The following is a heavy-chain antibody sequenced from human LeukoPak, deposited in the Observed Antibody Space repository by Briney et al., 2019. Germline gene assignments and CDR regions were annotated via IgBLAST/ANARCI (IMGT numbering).Heavy chain of an antibody. D-gene: IGHD3-10*01. CDR3: ARDGSWSLDAFDI. Sequence: SVKVSCKASGLTFRSYAISWVRQAPGHGLEWMGGIIPIFGTANYAQKFQGRVTITTDESTSTAFMRLSSLRSEDRAVHYWARDGSWSLDAFDIWGQGTVVTVSS. CDR2: IIPIFGTA. CDR1: GLTFRSYA. J-gene: IGHJ3*02. V-gene: IGHV1-69*05.